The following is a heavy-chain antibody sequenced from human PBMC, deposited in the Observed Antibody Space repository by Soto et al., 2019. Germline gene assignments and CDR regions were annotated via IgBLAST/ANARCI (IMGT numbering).Heavy chain of an antibody. CDR1: GFTFDDYA. V-gene: IGHV3-9*01. CDR3: AKGPSGSYYYYYYMDV. Sequence: EVQLVESGGGLVQPGRSLRLSCAASGFTFDDYAMHWVRQAPGKGLEWVSGISWNSGSIGYADSVKGRFTISRDNAKNSLYLQMNSLRAEDTALYYCAKGPSGSYYYYYYMDVWGKVTTVTVSS. D-gene: IGHD3-10*01. J-gene: IGHJ6*03. CDR2: ISWNSGSI.